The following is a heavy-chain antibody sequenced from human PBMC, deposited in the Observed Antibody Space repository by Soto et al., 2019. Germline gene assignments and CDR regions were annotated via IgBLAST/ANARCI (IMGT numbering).Heavy chain of an antibody. CDR3: ARDARNADYDY. CDR2: IHGTRSII. D-gene: IGHD3-16*01. J-gene: IGHJ4*02. V-gene: IGHV3-48*02. Sequence: EVQLVESGGGLVQPGGSLKLSCAVSGFTFSSHAMNWVRQAPGMGLEWVAYIHGTRSIIYYADSVKGRFTISRDNAKNSLYLQMASLRDEDTALYYCARDARNADYDYWGQGTLVTASS. CDR1: GFTFSSHA.